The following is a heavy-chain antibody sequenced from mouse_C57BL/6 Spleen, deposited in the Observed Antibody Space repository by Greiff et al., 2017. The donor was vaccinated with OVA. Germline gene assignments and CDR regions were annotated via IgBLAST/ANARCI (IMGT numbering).Heavy chain of an antibody. D-gene: IGHD4-1*01. CDR3: ARNNWDRYFDV. J-gene: IGHJ1*03. CDR2: IDPSDSYT. CDR1: GYTFTSYW. Sequence: QVQLQQPGAELVMPGASVKLSCKASGYTFTSYWMHWVKQRPGQGLEWIGEIDPSDSYTNYNQKFKGKSTLTVDKSSSTAYMQLSSLTSEDSAVYYCARNNWDRYFDVWGTGTTVTVSS. V-gene: IGHV1-69*01.